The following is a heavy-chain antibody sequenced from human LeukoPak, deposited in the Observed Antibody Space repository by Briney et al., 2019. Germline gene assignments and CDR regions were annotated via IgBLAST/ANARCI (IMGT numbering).Heavy chain of an antibody. CDR1: GGTFSSYA. V-gene: IGHV1-69*13. D-gene: IGHD3-3*01. Sequence: GASVKVSCKASGGTFSSYAISWVRQAPGQGLEWMGGIIPIFGTANYAQKFQGRVTITADESTSTAYMEVSSLRSEDTAVYYCATSIRFLEWSPPSGYMDVWGKGTTVTVSS. CDR2: IIPIFGTA. J-gene: IGHJ6*03. CDR3: ATSIRFLEWSPPSGYMDV.